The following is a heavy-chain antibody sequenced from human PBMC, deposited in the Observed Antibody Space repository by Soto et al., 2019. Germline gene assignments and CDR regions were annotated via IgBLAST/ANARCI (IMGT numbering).Heavy chain of an antibody. CDR2: IIPIFGTA. J-gene: IGHJ2*01. D-gene: IGHD5-12*01. CDR3: ARGNHRWLQLWYFDL. CDR1: GGTFSSYT. V-gene: IGHV1-69*12. Sequence: QVQLVQSGAEVKKPGSSVTVSCKASGGTFSSYTISWVLQAPGQGREWMGGIIPIFGTANYAQKFQGRVTITAVASPSTAYMELSSLRSEATAVYYCARGNHRWLQLWYFDLWGRGPLVTVSS.